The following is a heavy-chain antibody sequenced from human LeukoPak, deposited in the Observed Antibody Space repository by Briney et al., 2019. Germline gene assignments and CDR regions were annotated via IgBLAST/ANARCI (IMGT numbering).Heavy chain of an antibody. CDR1: GFTFSSYS. Sequence: PGGSLRLSCAASGFTFSSYSMNWVRQAPGKGLEWVSYISSSSSYIYYADSVKGRFTISRDNAKNSLYLQMNSLRAEDTAVYYCARGRIQLWSVYYYYMDVWGKGTTVTVSS. CDR3: ARGRIQLWSVYYYYMDV. CDR2: ISSSSSYI. V-gene: IGHV3-21*05. D-gene: IGHD5-18*01. J-gene: IGHJ6*03.